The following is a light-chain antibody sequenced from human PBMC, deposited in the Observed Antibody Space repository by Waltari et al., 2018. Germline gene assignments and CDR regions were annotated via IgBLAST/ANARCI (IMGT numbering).Light chain of an antibody. V-gene: IGKV3-11*01. Sequence: DIVLTQSPATLSLSPGERASLSCRASQSIKFYLAWYQQRPGQAPRLLIYDTSNRATGVPARFSGSGSETDFTLTISSLEPEDVAVYYCQQRGSWPQITFGGGTRVEI. CDR2: DTS. J-gene: IGKJ4*01. CDR3: QQRGSWPQIT. CDR1: QSIKFY.